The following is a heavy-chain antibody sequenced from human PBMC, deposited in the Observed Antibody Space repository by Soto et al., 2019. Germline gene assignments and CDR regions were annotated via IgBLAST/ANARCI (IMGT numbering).Heavy chain of an antibody. Sequence: EVQLLESGGDLVQPGGSLRLSCAASGFSFSAYSMSWVRQAPGKGLEWVSFIDLSGTTTYYSDSVKGRFTISKDTSRNTVYLQMKTLRVEDTAIYYCAKDRVPDNIYTFDHWGQGVLVTVSS. J-gene: IGHJ4*02. CDR2: IDLSGTTT. CDR3: AKDRVPDNIYTFDH. V-gene: IGHV3-23*05. CDR1: GFSFSAYS. D-gene: IGHD2-2*02.